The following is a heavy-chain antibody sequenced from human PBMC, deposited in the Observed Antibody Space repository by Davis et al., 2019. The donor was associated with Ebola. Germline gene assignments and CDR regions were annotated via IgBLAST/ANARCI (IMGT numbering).Heavy chain of an antibody. Sequence: PGGSLRLSCSASGFTFSSYAMHWVRQAPGKGLEYVSAISSNGGSTYYADSVKGRFTISRDNSKKTLYLQMNSLRAEDTALYYCAKGDLRITMKLVVKGGFDIWGQGTMVTVSS. CDR1: GFTFSSYA. CDR2: ISSNGGST. V-gene: IGHV3-64*04. D-gene: IGHD3-22*01. J-gene: IGHJ3*02. CDR3: AKGDLRITMKLVVKGGFDI.